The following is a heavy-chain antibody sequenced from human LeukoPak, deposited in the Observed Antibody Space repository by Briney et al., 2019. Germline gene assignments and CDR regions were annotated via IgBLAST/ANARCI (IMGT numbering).Heavy chain of an antibody. CDR3: ARGGGYDFWSGYYSWLDP. CDR2: IYYSGST. V-gene: IGHV4-59*01. D-gene: IGHD3-3*01. Sequence: PSETLSLTCTVSGGSISSYYWSWIRQPPGKGLEWIGYIYYSGSTNYNPSLKSRVTISVDTSKNQFSLKLSSVTAADTAVYYCARGGGYDFWSGYYSWLDPWGQGTLVTVSS. CDR1: GGSISSYY. J-gene: IGHJ5*02.